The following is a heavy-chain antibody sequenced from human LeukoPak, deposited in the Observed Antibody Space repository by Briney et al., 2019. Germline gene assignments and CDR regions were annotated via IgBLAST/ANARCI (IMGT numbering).Heavy chain of an antibody. CDR1: GYTFTSYG. D-gene: IGHD2-2*01. CDR3: ARDLPSGYCSSTSCPTNFDY. J-gene: IGHJ4*02. CDR2: VSAYNGNT. V-gene: IGHV1-18*01. Sequence: ASVTVSCKASGYTFTSYGISWVRQAPGQGLEWMGWVSAYNGNTNYAQKLQGRVTMTTDTSTSTAYMELRSLRSDDTAVYYCARDLPSGYCSSTSCPTNFDYWGQGTLVTVSS.